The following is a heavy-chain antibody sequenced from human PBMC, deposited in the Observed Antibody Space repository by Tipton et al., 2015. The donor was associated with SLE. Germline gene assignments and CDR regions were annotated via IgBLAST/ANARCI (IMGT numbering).Heavy chain of an antibody. J-gene: IGHJ6*02. V-gene: IGHV4-34*01. D-gene: IGHD2-2*01. CDR3: ASSAAMYYYYYGMDV. CDR1: GTSFIGYY. CDR2: IHYSGST. Sequence: TLSLTCGVYGTSFIGYYWIWIRQSPGKGLEWIGHIHYSGSTYYNPSLKSRVTISVDTSKNQFSLKLSSVTAADTAVYYCASSAAMYYYYYGMDVWGQGTTVTVSS.